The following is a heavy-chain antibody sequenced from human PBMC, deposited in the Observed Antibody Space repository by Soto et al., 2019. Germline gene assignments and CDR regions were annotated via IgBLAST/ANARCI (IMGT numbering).Heavy chain of an antibody. D-gene: IGHD6-19*01. Sequence: PGGSLRLSCAASGFTFSSYAMSWVRQAPGKGLEWVSIMSGSGGTTFYADSVKGRFTISRADSNNTVYLQMNSLRDEDTALYYCARGTGGSSAWRPLDRWGQGTLVTVPQ. V-gene: IGHV3-23*01. CDR3: ARGTGGSSAWRPLDR. CDR1: GFTFSSYA. J-gene: IGHJ5*02. CDR2: MSGSGGTT.